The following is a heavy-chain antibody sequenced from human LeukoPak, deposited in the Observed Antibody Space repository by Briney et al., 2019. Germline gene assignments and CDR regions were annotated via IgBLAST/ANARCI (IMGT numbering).Heavy chain of an antibody. Sequence: GGSLRLPCAVSGFTFSDFWMNWVRRSPGKGLEWVASINQNGGETSYVDSVKGRFTISRDNPKNSLYLQMSSLRAEDTAVYYCARDGTAPGLYFDLWGQGTLVAVSS. CDR2: INQNGGET. CDR3: ARDGTAPGLYFDL. CDR1: GFTFSDFW. V-gene: IGHV3-7*01. D-gene: IGHD6-13*01. J-gene: IGHJ4*01.